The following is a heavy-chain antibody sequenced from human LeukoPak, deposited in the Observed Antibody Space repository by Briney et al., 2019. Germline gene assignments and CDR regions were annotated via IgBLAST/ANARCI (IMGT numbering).Heavy chain of an antibody. J-gene: IGHJ1*01. Sequence: GASVKVSCKASGYTFTSYGNSWVRQAPGQGLEWMGWISAYNGSKNYAQKLQGRVTMTTDTSTNTAYMELRSLRSDDTAVYYCARGDCSGGGCYSPEHFRHWGQGTLVIVSS. CDR2: ISAYNGSK. CDR3: ARGDCSGGGCYSPEHFRH. D-gene: IGHD2-15*01. V-gene: IGHV1-18*01. CDR1: GYTFTSYG.